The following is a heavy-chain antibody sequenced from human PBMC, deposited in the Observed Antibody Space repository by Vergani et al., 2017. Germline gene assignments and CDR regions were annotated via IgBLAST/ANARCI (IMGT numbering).Heavy chain of an antibody. D-gene: IGHD1-26*01. J-gene: IGHJ6*03. Sequence: EVQLVESGGGLVQPGGSLRLSCAASGFTVSSNYMSWVRQAPGKGLEWVSVIYSGGSTYYADSVKGRFTISRDNSKNTLYLQMNSLRAEDTAVYYCAKDPRYRPTTNYYYMDVWGKGTTVTVSS. CDR1: GFTVSSNY. V-gene: IGHV3-66*02. CDR3: AKDPRYRPTTNYYYMDV. CDR2: IYSGGST.